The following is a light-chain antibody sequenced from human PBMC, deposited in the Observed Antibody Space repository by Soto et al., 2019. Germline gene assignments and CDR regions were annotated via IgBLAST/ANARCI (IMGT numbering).Light chain of an antibody. CDR1: KSVSSY. Sequence: EIVLTQSPGTLSLSPGERATLSCRASKSVSSYLAWYQQKSGQAPRLLIYGASSRASGIPDRFSGSGSGTDFTLTISSLQPEDFAVYFCHQDFNLPWTFGQGTKVDI. CDR2: GAS. V-gene: IGKV3-20*01. J-gene: IGKJ1*01. CDR3: HQDFNLPWT.